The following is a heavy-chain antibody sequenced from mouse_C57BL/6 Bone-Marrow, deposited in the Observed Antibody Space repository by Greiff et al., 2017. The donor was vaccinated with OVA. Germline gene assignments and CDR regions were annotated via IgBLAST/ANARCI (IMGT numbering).Heavy chain of an antibody. D-gene: IGHD2-4*01. CDR2: ISYDGSN. J-gene: IGHJ1*03. CDR3: ARESYDYRWYFDV. CDR1: GYSITSGYY. V-gene: IGHV3-6*01. Sequence: EVKLQESGPGLVKPSQSLSLTCSVTGYSITSGYYWNWIRQFPGNKLEWMGYISYDGSNNYNPSLKNRISITRDTSKNQFFLKLNSVTTEDTATYYCARESYDYRWYFDVWGTGTTVTVSS.